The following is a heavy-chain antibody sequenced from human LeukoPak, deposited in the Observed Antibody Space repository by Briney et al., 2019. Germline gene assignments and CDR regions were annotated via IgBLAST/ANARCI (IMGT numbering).Heavy chain of an antibody. CDR3: ARALYCSSTSCKNWFDP. CDR2: INHSGST. V-gene: IGHV4-34*01. CDR1: GGSFSGYY. Sequence: PSETLSLNCAVYGGSFSGYYWSWIRQPPGKGLEWIGEINHSGSTNYNPSLKSRVTISVDTSKNQFSLKLSSVTAADTAVYYCARALYCSSTSCKNWFDPWGQGTLVTVSS. D-gene: IGHD2-2*01. J-gene: IGHJ5*02.